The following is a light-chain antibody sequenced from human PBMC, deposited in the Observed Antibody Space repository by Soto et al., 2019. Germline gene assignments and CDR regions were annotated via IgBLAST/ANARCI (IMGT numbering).Light chain of an antibody. J-gene: IGLJ2*01. V-gene: IGLV1-40*01. CDR1: SSNIGSEYV. CDR2: GNI. Sequence: QSVLTQPPSASGTPGQRVTISCSGSSSNIGSEYVVWYQHLPGTAPKLLIYGNINRPSGVPDRFSGSKSGTSASLAITGLQADDEADYYCQSYDRSLSSPIFGGGTKLTVL. CDR3: QSYDRSLSSPI.